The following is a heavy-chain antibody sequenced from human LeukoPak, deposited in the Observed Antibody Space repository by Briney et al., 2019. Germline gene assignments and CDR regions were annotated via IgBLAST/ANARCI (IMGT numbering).Heavy chain of an antibody. CDR1: DDSITMYY. J-gene: IGHJ4*02. CDR3: ARDGDSSGWLSGY. CDR2: VDHTGST. Sequence: SETLSLTCTVSDDSITMYYWTWIRQPPGKGLEWIGYVDHTGSTNYNPSLKSRVTISVDTSKNQFSLKLSSVTAADTAVYYCARDGDSSGWLSGYWGQGTLVTVSS. V-gene: IGHV4-59*12. D-gene: IGHD6-19*01.